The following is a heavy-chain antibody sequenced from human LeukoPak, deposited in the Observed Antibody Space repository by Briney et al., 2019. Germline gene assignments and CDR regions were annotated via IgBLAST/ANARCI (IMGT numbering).Heavy chain of an antibody. CDR3: ASDRDGSGSLNWFDP. Sequence: GASVKVSCKASGYTFTFYYMHWVRQAPGQGLEWMGWINPNRGGTNYPQKFQGRVTMTRDTSISTAYMELSRLRSDDTAVYSCASDRDGSGSLNWFDPWGQGTLVTVSS. V-gene: IGHV1-2*02. J-gene: IGHJ5*02. CDR2: INPNRGGT. D-gene: IGHD3-10*01. CDR1: GYTFTFYY.